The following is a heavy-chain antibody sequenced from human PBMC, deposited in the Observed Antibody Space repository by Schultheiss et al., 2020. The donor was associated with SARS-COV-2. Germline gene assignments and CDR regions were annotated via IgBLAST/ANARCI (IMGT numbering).Heavy chain of an antibody. CDR1: GFTFSSYA. V-gene: IGHV3-9*01. D-gene: IGHD3-10*01. CDR2: ISWNSGSI. J-gene: IGHJ6*02. Sequence: SLKISCAASGFTFSSYAMSWVRQAPGKGLEWVSGISWNSGSIGYADSVKGRFTISRDNAKDSLYLQMNSLRAEDTAVYYCARDHYYGSGSYYKTLYYYYYGMDVWGQGTTVTVSS. CDR3: ARDHYYGSGSYYKTLYYYYYGMDV.